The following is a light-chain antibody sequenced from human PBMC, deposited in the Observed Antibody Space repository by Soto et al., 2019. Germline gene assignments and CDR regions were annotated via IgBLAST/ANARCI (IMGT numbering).Light chain of an antibody. J-gene: IGLJ1*01. V-gene: IGLV1-40*01. Sequence: QSVLTQPPSVSGAPGQRVTISCTGSSSNIGAHYDVHWYQQLPGTAPKLLIYGNSNRPSGVPDRFSGSKSGTSASLAITGLQAEDEADYYCQSYDKSLSVYVLGTGTKV. CDR3: QSYDKSLSVYV. CDR1: SSNIGAHYD. CDR2: GNS.